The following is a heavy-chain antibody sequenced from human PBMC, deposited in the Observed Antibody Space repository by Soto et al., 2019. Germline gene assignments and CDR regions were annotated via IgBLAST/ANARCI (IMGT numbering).Heavy chain of an antibody. CDR3: ARDEYYYGMDV. CDR1: GFTFSSYA. V-gene: IGHV3-30-3*01. Sequence: QVQLVESGGGVVQPGRSLRLSCAASGFTFSSYAMHLVRQAPGKGLEWVAVISYDGSNKYYADSVKGRFTISRDNSKNTLYLQMNSLRAEDTAVYYCARDEYYYGMDVWGQGTTVTVSS. CDR2: ISYDGSNK. J-gene: IGHJ6*02.